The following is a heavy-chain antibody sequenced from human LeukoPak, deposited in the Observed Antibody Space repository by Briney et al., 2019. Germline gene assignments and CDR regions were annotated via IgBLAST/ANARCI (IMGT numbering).Heavy chain of an antibody. CDR2: ISGSGAST. CDR3: ARGHTAVTRHFDF. V-gene: IGHV3-21*01. D-gene: IGHD4-17*01. CDR1: GFTFSSYS. Sequence: PGGSLRLSCAASGFTFSSYSMNWVRQAPGKGLEWVSAISGSGASTYYADSVKGRFTISRDDAENLLYLDMNSLRAEDTAVYYCARGHTAVTRHFDFWGQGTLVTVSS. J-gene: IGHJ4*02.